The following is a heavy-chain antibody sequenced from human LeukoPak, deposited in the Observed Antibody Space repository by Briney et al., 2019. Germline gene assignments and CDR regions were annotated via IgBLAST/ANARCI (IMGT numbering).Heavy chain of an antibody. CDR3: ARWSLVVPADY. J-gene: IGHJ4*02. V-gene: IGHV1-18*01. CDR1: GYTFTCYG. D-gene: IGHD2-2*01. Sequence: ASVKVSCKASGYTFTCYGISWVRQAPGQGLEWMGWISAYNGNTNYAQELQGRVTMTTDTSTSTAYMELRSLRSDDTAVYYCARWSLVVPADYWGQGTLVTVSS. CDR2: ISAYNGNT.